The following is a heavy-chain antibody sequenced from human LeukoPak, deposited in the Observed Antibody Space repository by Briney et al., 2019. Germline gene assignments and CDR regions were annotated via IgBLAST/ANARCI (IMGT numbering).Heavy chain of an antibody. V-gene: IGHV3-30*03. CDR1: GFTFSSYG. J-gene: IGHJ4*02. CDR3: ARDTVPMVRGELGY. D-gene: IGHD3-10*01. CDR2: ISYDGSNT. Sequence: PGGSLRLSCAASGFTFSSYGMHWVRQAPGKGLEWVAVISYDGSNTYYADSVKGRFTISRDNSKNTLYLQMNSLRAEDTAVYYCARDTVPMVRGELGYWGQGTLVTVSS.